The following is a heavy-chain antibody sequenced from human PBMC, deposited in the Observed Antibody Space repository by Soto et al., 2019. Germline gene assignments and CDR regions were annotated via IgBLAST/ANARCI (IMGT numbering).Heavy chain of an antibody. J-gene: IGHJ6*02. CDR3: ARDTADGMVV. D-gene: IGHD2-21*02. CDR1: GSTFSGHA. CDR2: INAKGDTT. Sequence: EMLVVESGGGLVQPGGSLRLSCAASGSTFSGHAIHWVRQAPGKGLEIASTINAKGDTTYYANSVKCRFSISRDNSKNTLYLQMGSLRGEDTAVYYCARDTADGMVVWGQGTTVIVSS. V-gene: IGHV3-64*01.